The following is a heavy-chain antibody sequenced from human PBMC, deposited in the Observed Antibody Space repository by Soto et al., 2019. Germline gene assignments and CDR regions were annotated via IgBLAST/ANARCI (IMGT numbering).Heavy chain of an antibody. CDR1: GASVRTDGYY. CDR2: IYYSGST. J-gene: IGHJ6*02. CDR3: AREGYSRGGQPQNYYYYGMDV. V-gene: IGHV4-61*08. Sequence: SETLSLTCTVSGASVRTDGYYWSWIRQPPGKGLEWIGYIYYSGSTNYNPSLKSRVTTSVDTSKNQFSLKLTSVTAADTAVYYCAREGYSRGGQPQNYYYYGMDVWGQGTTVTVSS. D-gene: IGHD3-22*01.